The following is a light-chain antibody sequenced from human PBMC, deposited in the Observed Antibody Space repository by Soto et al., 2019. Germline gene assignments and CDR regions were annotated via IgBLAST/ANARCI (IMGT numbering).Light chain of an antibody. CDR1: QGISTR. J-gene: IGKJ4*01. V-gene: IGKV3-15*01. CDR2: GVS. Sequence: EIVMTQSPAALSVSPGERATRSCRASQGISTRLAWYQQKTVQAPRLLIYGVSTWATGIPARFSRSGSGTKFTLTISSLHSEDFAVYYCQQYNNWPWLSFGGGTKVDI. CDR3: QQYNNWPWLS.